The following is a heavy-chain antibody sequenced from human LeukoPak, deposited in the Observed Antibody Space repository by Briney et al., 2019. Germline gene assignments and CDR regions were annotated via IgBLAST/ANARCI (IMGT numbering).Heavy chain of an antibody. D-gene: IGHD3-3*01. V-gene: IGHV1-18*01. Sequence: ASVKVSCKASGYTVTSYGISWVRQAPGQGLEWMGWISVYNGNTNYAQKLQGRVTMTTDTSTSTAYMELRSLRSDDTAVYYCASSPRYYDFWSGNDYWGQGTLVTVSS. J-gene: IGHJ4*02. CDR2: ISVYNGNT. CDR3: ASSPRYYDFWSGNDY. CDR1: GYTVTSYG.